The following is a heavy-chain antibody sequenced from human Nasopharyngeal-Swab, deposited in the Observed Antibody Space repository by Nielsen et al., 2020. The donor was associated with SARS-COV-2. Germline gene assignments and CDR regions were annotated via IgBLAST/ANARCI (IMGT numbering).Heavy chain of an antibody. CDR3: AREVASANKNAFDI. CDR2: LYSSANT. V-gene: IGHV4-30-4*01. J-gene: IGHJ3*02. CDR1: GGSISSGDYY. Sequence: SETLSLTCSVSGGSISSGDYYWSWIRQPPGKGLEWIGYLYSSANTYYNPSLKSRVNMSVDMSKNQFSLKLSSVTAADTAVYYCAREVASANKNAFDIWGQGTMVTVSS. D-gene: IGHD2/OR15-2a*01.